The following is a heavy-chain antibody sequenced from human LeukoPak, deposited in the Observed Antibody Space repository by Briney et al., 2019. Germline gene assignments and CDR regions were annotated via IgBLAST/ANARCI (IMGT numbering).Heavy chain of an antibody. Sequence: ASVKVSCKASGYTFTSYGISWVRQALAQGLEWMGWISAYNGNTNYAQKLQGRVTMTTDTSTSTAYMELRSLRSDDTAVYYCARDRARYYYDSSGLTLPDYWGQGTLVTVSS. V-gene: IGHV1-18*01. J-gene: IGHJ4*02. D-gene: IGHD3-22*01. CDR2: ISAYNGNT. CDR3: ARDRARYYYDSSGLTLPDY. CDR1: GYTFTSYG.